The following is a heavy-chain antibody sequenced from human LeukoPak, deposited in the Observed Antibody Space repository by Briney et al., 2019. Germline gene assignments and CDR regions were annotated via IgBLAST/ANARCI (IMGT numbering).Heavy chain of an antibody. D-gene: IGHD3/OR15-3a*01. CDR3: ARQTGSGLFILP. J-gene: IGHJ4*02. V-gene: IGHV4-39*01. CDR2: SGNT. CDR1: GVSISSSNSY. Sequence: SETLSLTCTVSGVSISSSNSYWGWIRQPPGKGLEWIGSSGNTYYNASLKSQVSISIDTSKNQFSLRLTSVTAADTAVYYCARQTGSGLFILPGGQGTLVTVSS.